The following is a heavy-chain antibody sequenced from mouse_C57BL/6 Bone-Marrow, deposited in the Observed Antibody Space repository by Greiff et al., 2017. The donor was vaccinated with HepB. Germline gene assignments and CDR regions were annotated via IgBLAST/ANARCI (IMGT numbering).Heavy chain of an antibody. CDR1: GYSITSGYD. J-gene: IGHJ4*01. CDR3: ARGGYAMDY. Sequence: EVKVVESGPGMVRPSQSLSLTCTVTGYSITSGYDWHWIRHFPGNKLAWMGYISYSGSTNYNPSLKSRISITHDTSKNHFFLKLKSVTTEDTATYYCARGGYAMDYWGQGTSVTVSS. CDR2: ISYSGST. V-gene: IGHV3-1*01.